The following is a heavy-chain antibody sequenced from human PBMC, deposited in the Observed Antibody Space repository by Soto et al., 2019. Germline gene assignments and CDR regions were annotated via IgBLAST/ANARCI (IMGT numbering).Heavy chain of an antibody. Sequence: QVQLVQSGAEVKKPGSSVKVSCKASGGTFSSYTISWVRQAPGQGLEWMGRIIPIVGIANYAQKFQARVTITADKSTSTAYMELSSVRSEDAAVYYCAGRYDSSDYWGQGTLVTVSS. CDR2: IIPIVGIA. CDR3: AGRYDSSDY. CDR1: GGTFSSYT. D-gene: IGHD3-22*01. J-gene: IGHJ4*02. V-gene: IGHV1-69*02.